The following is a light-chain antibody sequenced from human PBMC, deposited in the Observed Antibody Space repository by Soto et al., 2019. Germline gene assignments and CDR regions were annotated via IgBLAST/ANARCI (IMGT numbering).Light chain of an antibody. J-gene: IGKJ1*01. CDR1: QNVAND. CDR2: GAS. Sequence: IVQTRCPPTMTQSPGSRATLSCRASQNVANDLDWYQQKPGQAPRLLIYGASSRDTGIPDRFSGSGSGTDFTLTISRLEPEDFAAYYCQQGCRQPWTFGQGTKVDIK. V-gene: IGKV3-20*01. CDR3: QQGCRQPWT.